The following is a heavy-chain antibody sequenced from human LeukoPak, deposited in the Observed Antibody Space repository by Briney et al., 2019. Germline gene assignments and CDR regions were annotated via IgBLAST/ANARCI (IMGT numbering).Heavy chain of an antibody. D-gene: IGHD5-12*01. CDR3: ARGDIVATAAAFFDY. Sequence: SETLSLTCTVSGGSISSYYWSWIRQPPGKGLEWMGYIYYSGSTNYNPPLKSRVTISVDTSKNQFSLKLSSVTAADTAVYYCARGDIVATAAAFFDYWGQGTLVTVSS. J-gene: IGHJ4*02. CDR1: GGSISSYY. V-gene: IGHV4-59*01. CDR2: IYYSGST.